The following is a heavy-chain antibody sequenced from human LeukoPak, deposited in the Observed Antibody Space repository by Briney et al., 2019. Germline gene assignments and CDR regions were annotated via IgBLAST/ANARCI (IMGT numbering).Heavy chain of an antibody. CDR3: ARGLGTNQDD. D-gene: IGHD6-13*01. J-gene: IGHJ4*02. V-gene: IGHV4-38-2*01. CDR1: GDSISSGYF. CDR2: INHSGST. Sequence: SETLSLTCAVSGDSISSGYFWAWIRQPPGKGLEWIGSINHSGSTFYNPSLKGRVTISVDTSKNQFSLKLTSVTAADTAVYYCARGLGTNQDDWGQGTLVTVSS.